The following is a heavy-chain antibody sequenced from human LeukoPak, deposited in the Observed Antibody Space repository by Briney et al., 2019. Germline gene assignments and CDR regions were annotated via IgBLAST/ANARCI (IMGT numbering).Heavy chain of an antibody. D-gene: IGHD6-19*01. J-gene: IGHJ5*02. CDR1: GFTFSSYS. CDR2: ISSSSSYI. V-gene: IGHV3-21*01. Sequence: PGGSLRLSCAASGFTFSSYSMNWVRQAPGKGLEWVSSISSSSSYIYYADSVKGRFTISRDNAKNSLYLQMNSLRAEDTAVYYCAKDRENSGFPRARWFDPWGQGTLVTVSS. CDR3: AKDRENSGFPRARWFDP.